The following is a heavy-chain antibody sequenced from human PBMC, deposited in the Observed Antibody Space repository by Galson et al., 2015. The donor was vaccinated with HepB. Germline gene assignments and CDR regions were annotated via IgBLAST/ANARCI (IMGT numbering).Heavy chain of an antibody. CDR2: ISYDGSNK. CDR3: AKARLWFGENGGMDV. CDR1: GFTFSSYG. Sequence: SLRLSCAASGFTFSSYGMHWVRQAPGKGLEWVAVISYDGSNKYYADSVKGRFTISRDNSKNTLYLQMNSLRAEDTAVYYCAKARLWFGENGGMDVWGQGTTVTVSS. V-gene: IGHV3-30*18. D-gene: IGHD3-10*01. J-gene: IGHJ6*02.